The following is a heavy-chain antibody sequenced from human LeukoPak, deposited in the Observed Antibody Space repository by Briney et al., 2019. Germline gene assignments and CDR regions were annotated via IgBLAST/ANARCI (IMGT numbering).Heavy chain of an antibody. Sequence: GRSLRLSCAASGFTVSSNYMSWVRQAPGKGLEWDSVIYSGGSTYYADSVKGRFTISRDNSKNTLYLQMNSLRAEDTAVYYCAKDREEYCSGGSCKGFDYWGQGTLVTVSS. CDR3: AKDREEYCSGGSCKGFDY. CDR2: IYSGGST. J-gene: IGHJ4*02. D-gene: IGHD2-15*01. V-gene: IGHV3-53*01. CDR1: GFTVSSNY.